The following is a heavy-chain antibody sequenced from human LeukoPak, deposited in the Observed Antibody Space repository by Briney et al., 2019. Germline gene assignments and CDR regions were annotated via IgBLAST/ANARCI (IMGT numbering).Heavy chain of an antibody. V-gene: IGHV1-18*04. CDR1: GYIFSSYT. D-gene: IGHD4-23*01. CDR2: IAPNNGNT. J-gene: IGHJ4*02. CDR3: ARGPETLRFDY. Sequence: GDSVKVSCKASGYIFSSYTISWVRQAPGQGLEWMGWIAPNNGNTNYAQKLQGRVTMTTDTSTSTAYMELRSLRSDDTAVYYCARGPETLRFDYWGQGTLVTVSS.